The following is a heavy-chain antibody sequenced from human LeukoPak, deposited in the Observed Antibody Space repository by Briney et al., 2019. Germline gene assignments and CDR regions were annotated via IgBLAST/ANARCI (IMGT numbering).Heavy chain of an antibody. CDR3: AKEIDYDSSGYYSNFDY. V-gene: IGHV3-23*01. D-gene: IGHD3-22*01. Sequence: GGSLRFSCAASGFTFSSYGMTWVRQAPGKGLEWVSIISGSGDTTYYADSVKGRFTISRDNSKNTLYLQMNSLRVDDTAVYYCAKEIDYDSSGYYSNFDYWGQGTLVTVS. CDR2: ISGSGDTT. J-gene: IGHJ4*02. CDR1: GFTFSSYG.